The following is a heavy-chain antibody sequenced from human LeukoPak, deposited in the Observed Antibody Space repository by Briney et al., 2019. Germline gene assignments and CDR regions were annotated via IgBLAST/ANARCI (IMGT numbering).Heavy chain of an antibody. Sequence: SETLSLTCTVSGDSISTDDYYWSWIRQPAGKGLEWIGRFSASGNGNYNPSLKSRLTMSVDTSKNQFSLKLSSVTAADTAVYYCARHMYYYDSSGPPDYWGQGTLVTVSS. CDR3: ARHMYYYDSSGPPDY. CDR2: FSASGNG. V-gene: IGHV4-61*02. D-gene: IGHD3-22*01. J-gene: IGHJ4*02. CDR1: GDSISTDDYY.